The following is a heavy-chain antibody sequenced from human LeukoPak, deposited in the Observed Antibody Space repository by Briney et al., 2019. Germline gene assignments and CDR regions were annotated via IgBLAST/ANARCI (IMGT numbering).Heavy chain of an antibody. Sequence: GESLKISCKGSGSSFTTYWIAWVRQMPGKGLEWMGIIYAGDSDIRYSPSFQGQVTISADKSISTAYLQWSSLKASDTAMYYCERTAAAVSWYFDYWGQGTLVTVSS. CDR2: IYAGDSDI. V-gene: IGHV5-51*01. D-gene: IGHD6-13*01. CDR1: GSSFTTYW. J-gene: IGHJ4*02. CDR3: ERTAAAVSWYFDY.